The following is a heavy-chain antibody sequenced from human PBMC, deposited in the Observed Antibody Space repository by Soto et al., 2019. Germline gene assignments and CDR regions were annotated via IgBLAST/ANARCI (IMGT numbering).Heavy chain of an antibody. CDR1: GYTFTDYG. V-gene: IGHV1-18*04. J-gene: IGHJ4*02. D-gene: IGHD3-22*01. CDR3: AKDRVQYDSSGQGDH. CDR2: ISAKTGNT. Sequence: QVQLVQSGAEVKKPGASVTVSCTASGYTFTDYGISWVRQAPGQGLEWMGWISAKTGNTNYAQIVQGRVTLTTDTSASTAYMELRRLRSDDTAVYYCAKDRVQYDSSGQGDHWGQGTLVTVSS.